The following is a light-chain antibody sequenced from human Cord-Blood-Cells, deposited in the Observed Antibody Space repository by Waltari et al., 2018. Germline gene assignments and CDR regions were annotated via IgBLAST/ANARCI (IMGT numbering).Light chain of an antibody. J-gene: IGLJ3*02. Sequence: QSAPTQPPSASGSPGQSVTISCTGTSRDVGGYNHVSWYQQPPGKAPKLMIDEVSRRPSGVPDRFSGSKSGNTASLTVSGLQAEDEADYYCSSYAGSNNLVFGGGTKLTVL. CDR3: SSYAGSNNLV. CDR1: SRDVGGYNH. CDR2: EVS. V-gene: IGLV2-8*01.